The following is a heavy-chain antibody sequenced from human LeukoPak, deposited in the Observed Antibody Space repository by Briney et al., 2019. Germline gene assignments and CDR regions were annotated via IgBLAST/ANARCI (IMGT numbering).Heavy chain of an antibody. J-gene: IGHJ4*02. CDR2: IIPIFGTA. Sequence: SVKVSCKASGGTFSSYAISWVRQAPGQGLEWMGGIIPIFGTANYAQKFQGRVTMTRSTSISTAYMELSSLRFEDTAVYFCTRSVRNGHFDYWGQGTLVTVSS. D-gene: IGHD2-8*01. CDR3: TRSVRNGHFDY. CDR1: GGTFSSYA. V-gene: IGHV1-69*05.